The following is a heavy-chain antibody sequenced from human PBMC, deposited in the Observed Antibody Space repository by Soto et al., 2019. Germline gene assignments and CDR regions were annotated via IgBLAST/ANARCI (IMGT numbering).Heavy chain of an antibody. CDR2: IYYSGST. Sequence: PSETLSLTCTVSGGSISSGDYYWSWIRQPPGKGLEWIGYIYYSGSTYYNPPLKSRVTISVDTSKNQFSLKLSSVTAADTAVYYCARGGYSSSWYLRWFDPWGQGTLVTVSS. CDR1: GGSISSGDYY. D-gene: IGHD6-13*01. V-gene: IGHV4-30-4*01. J-gene: IGHJ5*02. CDR3: ARGGYSSSWYLRWFDP.